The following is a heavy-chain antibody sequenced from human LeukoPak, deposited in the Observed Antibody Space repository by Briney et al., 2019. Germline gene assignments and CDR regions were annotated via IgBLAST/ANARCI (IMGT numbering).Heavy chain of an antibody. D-gene: IGHD6-19*01. Sequence: SETLSLTCTVSGGSISSYYWSWIRQPPGKGLEWIGYIYYSGSTNYNPSLKSRVTISVDTSKNQFSLKLSSVTAADTAVYYCARDPSIAVAEAPWHFDLWGRGTLVTVSS. CDR2: IYYSGST. J-gene: IGHJ2*01. CDR3: ARDPSIAVAEAPWHFDL. CDR1: GGSISSYY. V-gene: IGHV4-59*01.